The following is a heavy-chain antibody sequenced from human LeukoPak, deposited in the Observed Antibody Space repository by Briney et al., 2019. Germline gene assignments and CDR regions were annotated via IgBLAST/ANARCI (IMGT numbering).Heavy chain of an antibody. CDR2: IYYSGST. CDR3: AKDTQWELWGTRFDY. D-gene: IGHD1-26*01. Sequence: SETPSLTCTVSGGSISSSSYYWGWIRQPPGKGLEWIGSIYYSGSTYYNPSLKSRVTVSVDTSKNQFSLKLSSVTAADTAVHYCAKDTQWELWGTRFDYWGQGTLVTVSS. CDR1: GGSISSSSYY. J-gene: IGHJ4*02. V-gene: IGHV4-39*07.